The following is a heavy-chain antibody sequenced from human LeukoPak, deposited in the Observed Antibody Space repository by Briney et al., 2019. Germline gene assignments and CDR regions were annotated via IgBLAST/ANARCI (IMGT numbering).Heavy chain of an antibody. CDR2: IPYTGSNK. CDR3: AKDSNWSSDY. Sequence: GGSLRLSCAASGFTFSSYGMHWVRQAPGTGLEWVAFIPYTGSNKYYTDSVKGRFTISRDNSRNTLYLQMNSLRAEDTAVYYCAKDSNWSSDYWGQGTLVTVSS. J-gene: IGHJ4*02. D-gene: IGHD6-6*01. V-gene: IGHV3-30*02. CDR1: GFTFSSYG.